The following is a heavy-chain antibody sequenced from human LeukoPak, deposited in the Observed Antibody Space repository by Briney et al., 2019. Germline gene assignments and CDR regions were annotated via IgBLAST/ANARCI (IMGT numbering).Heavy chain of an antibody. J-gene: IGHJ3*02. V-gene: IGHV3-53*01. CDR2: IYSGGST. Sequence: GGSLRLSCAASGFTVSSNYMSWVRQAPGKGLEWVSVIYSGGSTYYADSVKGRFTISRDNSKNTLYLQMNSLRAEDTAVYYCAREASGRGSYDAFDIWGQGTMVTVSS. CDR3: AREASGRGSYDAFDI. CDR1: GFTVSSNY. D-gene: IGHD1-26*01.